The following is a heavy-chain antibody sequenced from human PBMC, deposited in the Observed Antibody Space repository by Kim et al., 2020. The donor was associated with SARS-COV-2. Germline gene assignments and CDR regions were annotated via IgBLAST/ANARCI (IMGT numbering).Heavy chain of an antibody. V-gene: IGHV1-2*02. Sequence: ASVKVSCKASGYTFTGYYMHWVRQAPGQGLEWMGWINPNSGGTNYAQKFQGRVTMTRDTSISTAYMELSRLRSDDTAVYYCARDGERRGSANVDYWGQGTLVTVSS. J-gene: IGHJ4*02. CDR1: GYTFTGYY. CDR3: ARDGERRGSANVDY. CDR2: INPNSGGT. D-gene: IGHD3-10*01.